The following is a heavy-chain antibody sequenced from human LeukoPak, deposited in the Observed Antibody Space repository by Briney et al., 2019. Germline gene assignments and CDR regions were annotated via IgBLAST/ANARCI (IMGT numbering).Heavy chain of an antibody. CDR1: GYTFTGYY. Sequence: ASVKVSCKASGYTFTGYYMHWVRQAPGQGLEWMGWMNPNSGNTGYAQKFQGRVTMTRNTSISTAYMELSSLRSEDTAVYYCARSLTRSQFDPWGQGTLVTVSS. CDR2: MNPNSGNT. J-gene: IGHJ5*02. CDR3: ARSLTRSQFDP. V-gene: IGHV1-8*02.